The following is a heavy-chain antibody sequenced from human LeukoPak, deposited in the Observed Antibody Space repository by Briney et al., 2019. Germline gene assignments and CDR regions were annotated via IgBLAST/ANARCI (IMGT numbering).Heavy chain of an antibody. CDR3: ARDLRGLLWFGELFSTFDY. J-gene: IGHJ4*02. V-gene: IGHV3-30-3*01. CDR1: GFTFSSYA. CDR2: ISYDGSNK. Sequence: GRSLRLSCAASGFTFSSYAMPWVRQAPGKGLEWVAVISYDGSNKYYADSVKGRFTISRDNSKNTLYLQMNSLRAEDTAVYYCARDLRGLLWFGELFSTFDYWGQGTLVTVSS. D-gene: IGHD3-10*01.